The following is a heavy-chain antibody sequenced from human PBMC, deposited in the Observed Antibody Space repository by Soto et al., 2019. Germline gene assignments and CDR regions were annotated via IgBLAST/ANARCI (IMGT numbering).Heavy chain of an antibody. CDR2: ISYDGSNK. J-gene: IGHJ4*02. CDR3: ARDPHYDDLLS. D-gene: IGHD3-22*01. V-gene: IGHV3-30-3*01. Sequence: GGSLRLSCAASGFTFSSYAMHWVRQAPGKGLEWVAVISYDGSNKYYADSVKGRFTISRDNSKNTLYLQMNSLRAEDTAVYYCARDPHYDDLLSWGQGTLVPVSS. CDR1: GFTFSSYA.